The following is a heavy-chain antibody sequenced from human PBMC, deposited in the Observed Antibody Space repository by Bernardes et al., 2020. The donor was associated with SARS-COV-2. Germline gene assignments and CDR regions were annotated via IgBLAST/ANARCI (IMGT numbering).Heavy chain of an antibody. Sequence: SEPLSLTCTFSGGSISSSSYFWGWIRQPPGKGLEWIGSIYYSGSTYYNPSLKSRVTISVDTSKNQFSLKLSSVAAADTAVYYCTRGRQYSIRSSVIVAAPIQLFGYWGQGTLVTVSA. J-gene: IGHJ4*02. CDR3: TRGRQYSIRSSVIVAAPIQLFGY. CDR2: IYYSGST. V-gene: IGHV4-39*07. CDR1: GGSISSSSYF. D-gene: IGHD1-26*01.